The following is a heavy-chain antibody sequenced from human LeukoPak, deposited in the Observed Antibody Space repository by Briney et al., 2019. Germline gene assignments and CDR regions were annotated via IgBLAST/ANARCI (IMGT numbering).Heavy chain of an antibody. CDR1: GGTFSSYA. D-gene: IGHD6-13*01. J-gene: IGHJ4*02. CDR2: IIPILGIA. Sequence: RASVKVSCKASGGTFSSYAVSWVRQAPGQGLEWMGRIIPILGIANYAQKFQGRVTITADKSTSTAYMELSSLRSEDTAVYYCARDVPKGAPGNWRAKEFDYWGQGTLVTVSS. V-gene: IGHV1-69*04. CDR3: ARDVPKGAPGNWRAKEFDY.